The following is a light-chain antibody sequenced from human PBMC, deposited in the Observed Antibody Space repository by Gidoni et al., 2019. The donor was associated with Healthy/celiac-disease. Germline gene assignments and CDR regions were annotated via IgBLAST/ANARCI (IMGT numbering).Light chain of an antibody. J-gene: IGLJ2*01. Sequence: PGQSITISCTGTSSDVGGYNYVSWYQQHPGKAPKPMIYEVSNRPSGVSNRFSGSKSGNTASLTISGLQAEDEADYYCSSYTSSSTYVVFGGGTKLTVL. CDR2: EVS. V-gene: IGLV2-14*01. CDR1: SSDVGGYNY. CDR3: SSYTSSSTYVV.